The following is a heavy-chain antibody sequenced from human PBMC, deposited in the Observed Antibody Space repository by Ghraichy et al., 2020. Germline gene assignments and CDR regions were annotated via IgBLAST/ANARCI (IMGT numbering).Heavy chain of an antibody. CDR1: GFTFSSYW. V-gene: IGHV3-7*01. Sequence: GGSPRLSCAASGFTFSSYWMAWVRQAPGKGLEWVANINQDGSDTYYVHSVKGRFTISRDNAKNSLYLQMNSLRAEDTAVYYCARPYTGYNSGWYYFDLWGQGTLVTVSS. CDR3: ARPYTGYNSGWYYFDL. J-gene: IGHJ4*02. D-gene: IGHD6-19*01. CDR2: INQDGSDT.